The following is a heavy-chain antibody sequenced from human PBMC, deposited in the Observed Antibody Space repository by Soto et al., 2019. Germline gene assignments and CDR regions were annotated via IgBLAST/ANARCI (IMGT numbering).Heavy chain of an antibody. CDR2: IFSGRTDA. CDR3: ARDRQPDGIWTFDY. D-gene: IGHD2-15*01. Sequence: PGGSLRLSCSASGFTLRSYTMGWVRLAPGKGLQWVAEIFSGRTDAAYADSVRGRFTISRDDYENNLYLQMNSLGVDGTAVYFCARDRQPDGIWTFDYWGRGTLVTVSS. CDR1: GFTLRSYT. J-gene: IGHJ4*02. V-gene: IGHV3-23*03.